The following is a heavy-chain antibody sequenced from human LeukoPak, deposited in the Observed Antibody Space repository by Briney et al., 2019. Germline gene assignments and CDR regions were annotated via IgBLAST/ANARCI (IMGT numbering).Heavy chain of an antibody. V-gene: IGHV4-4*07. D-gene: IGHD3-22*01. CDR2: IYTSGST. Sequence: SETLSLTCTVSGGSISSYYWSWIRQPAGKGLEWIGRIYTSGSTNYNPSLKSRVTISVDTSKNQFSLKLSSVTAADTAVYYCARDVSYYDTRPDAFDIWGQGTMVTVSS. CDR3: ARDVSYYDTRPDAFDI. J-gene: IGHJ3*02. CDR1: GGSISSYY.